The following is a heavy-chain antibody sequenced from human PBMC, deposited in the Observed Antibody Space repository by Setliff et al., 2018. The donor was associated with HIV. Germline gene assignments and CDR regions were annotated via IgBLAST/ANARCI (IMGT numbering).Heavy chain of an antibody. CDR3: ARAIRQLGGFDY. V-gene: IGHV4-4*02. CDR1: DGSISSSNW. CDR2: IYHSGYT. D-gene: IGHD6-13*01. J-gene: IGHJ4*02. Sequence: SETLSLTCAVSDGSISSSNWWSWVRQPPGKGLEWIGEIYHSGYTHYNPSLKSRVTMSLDMSKNHFSLKLSSVTAADTAVYYCARAIRQLGGFDYWGQGTLVTVSS.